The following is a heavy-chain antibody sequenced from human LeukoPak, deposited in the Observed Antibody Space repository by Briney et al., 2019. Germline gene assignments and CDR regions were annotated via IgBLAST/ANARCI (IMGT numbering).Heavy chain of an antibody. D-gene: IGHD1-14*01. CDR3: ASKAGEEGY. CDR2: ISSCSSYI. CDR1: GLPFSSYS. V-gene: IGHV3-21*01. J-gene: IGHJ4*02. Sequence: GGSVSLFCGASGLPFSSYSLNWVRQAPGKGLDWVSSISSCSSYIYYADSVKGRFTISRENAKHSLYLQMNGLRAETTAVYDGASKAGEEGYWGKGTLVTVSS.